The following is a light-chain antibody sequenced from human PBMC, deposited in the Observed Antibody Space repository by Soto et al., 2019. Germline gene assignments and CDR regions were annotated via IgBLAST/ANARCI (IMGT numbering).Light chain of an antibody. CDR1: QSVSSK. J-gene: IGKJ1*01. CDR3: QQYNNWHPWT. V-gene: IGKV3-15*01. Sequence: EIGMTQSPATLSVSPGESATLSCGASQSVSSKLAWYQQKPGQAPRLLIYGASTRATGIPARFSGSGSGTEFTLTISSLKSEDFAVYYCQQYNNWHPWTFGQGTKVDIK. CDR2: GAS.